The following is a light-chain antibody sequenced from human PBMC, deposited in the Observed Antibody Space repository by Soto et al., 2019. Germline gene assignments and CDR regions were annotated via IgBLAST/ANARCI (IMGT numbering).Light chain of an antibody. CDR1: QNVKSA. J-gene: IGKJ4*01. CDR2: GAS. Sequence: EIVMTQSPATLSVSPGERATLSCRASQNVKSALAWYQQKPGQAPRLLLYGASTRATGIPARFSGSGSGTEFTLIIRCLQSEDFAVYYCQQYSQWPLTFGGGTKVEI. V-gene: IGKV3-15*01. CDR3: QQYSQWPLT.